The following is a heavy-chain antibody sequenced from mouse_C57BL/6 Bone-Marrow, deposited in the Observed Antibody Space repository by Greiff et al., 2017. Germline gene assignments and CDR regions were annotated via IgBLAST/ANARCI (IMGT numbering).Heavy chain of an antibody. Sequence: EVQGVESGAELVRPGASVKLSCTASGFNIKDDYMHWVKQRPEQGLEWIGWIDPENGDTEYASKFQGKATITADTSSNTAYLQLSSLTSEDTAVYYCTTGGNYPFYYAMDYWGQGTSVTVSS. D-gene: IGHD2-1*01. CDR1: GFNIKDDY. V-gene: IGHV14-4*01. J-gene: IGHJ4*01. CDR3: TTGGNYPFYYAMDY. CDR2: IDPENGDT.